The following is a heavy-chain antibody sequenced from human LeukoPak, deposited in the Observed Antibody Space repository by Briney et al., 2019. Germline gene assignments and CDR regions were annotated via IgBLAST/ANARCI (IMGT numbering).Heavy chain of an antibody. CDR1: GFTFSSYA. CDR3: ARSYITMVRGAAYYYYGMDV. Sequence: GGSLRLSCAASGFTFSSYAMHWVRQAPGKGLEWVAVISYDGSNKYYADSVKGRFTISRDNSKNTLYLQMNSLRAEDTAVYYCARSYITMVRGAAYYYYGMDVWGQGTTVTVSS. V-gene: IGHV3-30-3*01. J-gene: IGHJ6*02. D-gene: IGHD3-10*01. CDR2: ISYDGSNK.